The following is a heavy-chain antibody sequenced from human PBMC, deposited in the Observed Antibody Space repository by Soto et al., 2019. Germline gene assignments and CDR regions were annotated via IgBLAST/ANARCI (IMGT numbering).Heavy chain of an antibody. J-gene: IGHJ4*02. Sequence: PSGTLSLTCAVSGYSLYSGDDGGWIRQPPGKGLEWIGSIYHSGDTYYNPSLKSRVTISVDTSKNHFSLKLTSVTAADTAVYYCARARIVVAGTIVDYWGQGTLVPVSS. V-gene: IGHV4-38-2*01. CDR1: GYSLYSGDD. D-gene: IGHD6-19*01. CDR3: ARARIVVAGTIVDY. CDR2: IYHSGDT.